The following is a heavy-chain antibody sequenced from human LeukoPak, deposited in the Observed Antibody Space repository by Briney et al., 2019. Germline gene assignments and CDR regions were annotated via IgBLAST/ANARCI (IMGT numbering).Heavy chain of an antibody. J-gene: IGHJ4*02. CDR2: IYYSGST. D-gene: IGHD3-3*01. CDR1: GGSISSGDYY. V-gene: IGHV4-30-4*08. CDR3: ARDGANYDFPFDY. Sequence: SQTLSLTCTVSGGSISSGDYYWSWIRQPPGKGLEWIGYIYYSGSTYYNPSLESRVTISVDTSKNQFSLKLSSVTAADTAVYYCARDGANYDFPFDYWGQGTLVTVSS.